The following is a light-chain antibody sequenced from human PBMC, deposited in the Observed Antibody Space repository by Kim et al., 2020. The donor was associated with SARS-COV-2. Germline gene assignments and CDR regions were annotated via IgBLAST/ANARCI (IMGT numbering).Light chain of an antibody. CDR3: NSRDSSGNHVV. CDR2: GKN. CDR1: SLRSYY. Sequence: ALGQTVRITCQGESLRSYYASWYQQTPGQAPVLVIYGKNNRPSGIPDRFSGSSSGNTASLTITGAQAEDEADYYCNSRDSSGNHVVFGGGTQLTVL. J-gene: IGLJ2*01. V-gene: IGLV3-19*01.